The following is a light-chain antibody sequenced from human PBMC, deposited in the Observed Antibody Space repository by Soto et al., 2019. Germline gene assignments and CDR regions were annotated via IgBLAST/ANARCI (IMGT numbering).Light chain of an antibody. V-gene: IGKV3-20*01. CDR2: GAS. Sequence: EMMLTQSPRILSLSPGERASLSGGETQSISSSYLAWYQQKPGKAPRLLIYGASSRATGIPDRFSGTGSETDFTLTISRLEPEDFAVYYCQQSDNSPITFGQGTRLEI. J-gene: IGKJ5*01. CDR3: QQSDNSPIT. CDR1: QSISSSY.